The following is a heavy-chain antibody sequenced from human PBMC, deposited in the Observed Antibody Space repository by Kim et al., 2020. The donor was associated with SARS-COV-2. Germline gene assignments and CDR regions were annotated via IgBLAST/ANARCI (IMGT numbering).Heavy chain of an antibody. Sequence: SETLSLTCAVYGGSFSGYYWSWIRQLPGKGLEWIGEINHSGSTNYNPSLKSRVTISVGTSKNQFSLKLSPVTAADTAVYYCARGNTISHFYYYYYGMNVWGQAKTVT. J-gene: IGHJ6*02. D-gene: IGHD3-9*01. CDR1: GGSFSGYY. CDR2: INHSGST. V-gene: IGHV4-34*01. CDR3: ARGNTISHFYYYYYGMNV.